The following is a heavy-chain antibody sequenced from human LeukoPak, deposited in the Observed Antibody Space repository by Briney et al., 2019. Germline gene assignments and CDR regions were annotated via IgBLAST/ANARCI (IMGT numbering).Heavy chain of an antibody. CDR1: NGSISIYY. CDR3: ARGSYYDILTGYYTGSFDY. J-gene: IGHJ4*02. D-gene: IGHD3-9*01. Sequence: PSETLSLTCTVSNGSISIYYWSWVRRPAGKGLEWIGRISASGSTNYNPSLKSRVTMSVDTSKNQFSLKLSSVTAADTAVYYCARGSYYDILTGYYTGSFDYWGQGTLVTVSS. V-gene: IGHV4-4*07. CDR2: ISASGST.